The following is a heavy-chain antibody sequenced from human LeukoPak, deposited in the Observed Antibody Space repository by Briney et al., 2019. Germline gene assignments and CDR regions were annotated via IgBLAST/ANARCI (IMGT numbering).Heavy chain of an antibody. Sequence: GGSLRLSCAASGFTFSSYGMHWVRQAPGKGLEWVAVIWYDGSNKYYADSVKGRFTISRDNSKNTLHLRMNSLRAEDTAVYYCARDGSSGWYWVDYWGQGTLVTVSS. D-gene: IGHD6-19*01. CDR1: GFTFSSYG. CDR3: ARDGSSGWYWVDY. V-gene: IGHV3-33*01. CDR2: IWYDGSNK. J-gene: IGHJ4*02.